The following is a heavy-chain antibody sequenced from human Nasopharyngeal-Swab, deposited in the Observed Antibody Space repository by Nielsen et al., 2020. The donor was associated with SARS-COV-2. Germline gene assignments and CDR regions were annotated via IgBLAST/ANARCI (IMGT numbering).Heavy chain of an antibody. J-gene: IGHJ4*02. CDR3: ARSPYYDFWSGYYTRFDY. D-gene: IGHD3-3*01. Sequence: WIRQPPGKGLEWVSSISSSSTYIYYADSVKGRFTVSRDNAKNSLYLQMSGLRTEDAAVYYCARSPYYDFWSGYYTRFDYWGRGTLVTVSS. V-gene: IGHV3-21*01. CDR2: ISSSSTYI.